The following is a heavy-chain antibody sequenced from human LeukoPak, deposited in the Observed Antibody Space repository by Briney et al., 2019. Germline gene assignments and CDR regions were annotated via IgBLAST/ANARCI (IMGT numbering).Heavy chain of an antibody. D-gene: IGHD3-22*01. V-gene: IGHV3-66*01. CDR3: ARDSSGYSWIFDY. CDR2: IYSGGST. J-gene: IGHJ4*02. CDR1: GFTVSSNY. Sequence: PGGSLRLSCAASGFTVSSNYMSWVRQAPGKGLEWVSVIYSGGSTYYADSVKGRFTISRDNSKNTLYLQMNSLRAEDTAVYYCARDSSGYSWIFDYWGQGTLVTVSS.